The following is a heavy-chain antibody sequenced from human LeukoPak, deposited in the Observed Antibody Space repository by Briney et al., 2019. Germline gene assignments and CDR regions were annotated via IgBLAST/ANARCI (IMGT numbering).Heavy chain of an antibody. Sequence: ASVKVSCKASGYTFSSYGISWVRQAPGQGLEWMGWISVYNGKRNYTQNLQGRVTMTRDTSTSTVYMELSSLRSEDTAAYYCARARGYCSSTSCVFDYWGQGTLVTVSS. J-gene: IGHJ4*02. V-gene: IGHV1-18*01. CDR1: GYTFSSYG. D-gene: IGHD2-2*01. CDR2: ISVYNGKR. CDR3: ARARGYCSSTSCVFDY.